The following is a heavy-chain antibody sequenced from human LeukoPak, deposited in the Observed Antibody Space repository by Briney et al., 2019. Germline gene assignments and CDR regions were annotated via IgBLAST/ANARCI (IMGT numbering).Heavy chain of an antibody. D-gene: IGHD3-22*01. CDR1: GFTFNE. J-gene: IGHJ3*02. CDR3: ARDLNPYYYGSSGYSDAFDI. V-gene: IGHV3-48*03. Sequence: GGSLRLSCAASGFTFNEMNWVRQAPGQGLEWVSYISSSGSTIYYADSVKGRFTISRDNAKNSLYLQMNSLRAEDTAVYYCARDLNPYYYGSSGYSDAFDIWGQGTMVTVSS. CDR2: ISSSGSTI.